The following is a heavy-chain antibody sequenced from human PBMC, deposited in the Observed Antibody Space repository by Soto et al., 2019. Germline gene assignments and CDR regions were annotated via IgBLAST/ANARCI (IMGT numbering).Heavy chain of an antibody. CDR3: SRDGLLGYFDY. V-gene: IGHV3-30-3*01. Sequence: QVQLVESGGGVVQPGRSLRLSCAASGFTFSSYAMHWVRQAPGKGLEWVAGISYDGSNKYYADSVKGRFTISRDNSKNTLYLQMNSLRAEDTAVYYCSRDGLLGYFDYWGQGTLVTVSS. D-gene: IGHD3-16*01. CDR2: ISYDGSNK. CDR1: GFTFSSYA. J-gene: IGHJ4*02.